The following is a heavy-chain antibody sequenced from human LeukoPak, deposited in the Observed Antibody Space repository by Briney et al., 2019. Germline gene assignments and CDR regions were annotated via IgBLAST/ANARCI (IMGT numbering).Heavy chain of an antibody. CDR2: ISSNGVST. Sequence: GGSLRLSCSASGFSFSTYGMHWVRQAPGKGLEYVSAISSNGVSTYYVDSVQGRFTISRDNSKNTMYLRMSSLRAEDTAVYYCVRGYSDGGGSYWWGQGTLVTVSS. CDR1: GFSFSTYG. V-gene: IGHV3-64D*06. D-gene: IGHD3-22*01. CDR3: VRGYSDGGGSYW. J-gene: IGHJ4*02.